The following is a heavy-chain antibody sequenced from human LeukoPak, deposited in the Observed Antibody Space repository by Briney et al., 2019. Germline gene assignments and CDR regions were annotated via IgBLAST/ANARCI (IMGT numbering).Heavy chain of an antibody. CDR2: IIPIFGTA. Sequence: GASVKVSCKASGGTFSSYAISWVRQAPGQGLEWMGGIIPIFGTANYAQKFQGRVTITADESTSTAYMELSSLRSEDTAVYYCARGHRPGSPHYYYYGMDVWGQGTAVTVSS. CDR1: GGTFSSYA. CDR3: ARGHRPGSPHYYYYGMDV. V-gene: IGHV1-69*13. J-gene: IGHJ6*02. D-gene: IGHD2-15*01.